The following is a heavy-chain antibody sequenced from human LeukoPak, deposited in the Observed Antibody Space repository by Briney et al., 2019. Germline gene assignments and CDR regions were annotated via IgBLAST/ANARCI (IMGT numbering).Heavy chain of an antibody. CDR2: ISAYNGNT. V-gene: IGHV1-18*01. Sequence: ASVKVSCKASGYTFTSYGISWVRQAPGQGLEWMGWISAYNGNTNYAQKLQGRVTITRDTSASTAYMELSSLRSEDTAVYYCARELPGGYDYWGQGTLVTVSS. CDR3: ARELPGGYDY. D-gene: IGHD3-16*01. CDR1: GYTFTSYG. J-gene: IGHJ4*02.